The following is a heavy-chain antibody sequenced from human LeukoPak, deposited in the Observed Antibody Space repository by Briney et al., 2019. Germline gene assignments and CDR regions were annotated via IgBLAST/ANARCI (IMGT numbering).Heavy chain of an antibody. Sequence: GGPLRLSCAASGFSFSRYSMNWVRQAPGKGLEGVSIISDSSDDIHYADSLKGRFTISRDNTQNSVYLQMNSLRDEDTAVYYCARGATANTRHLDYWGQGTLVTVSS. D-gene: IGHD2-21*02. CDR2: ISDSSDDI. CDR3: ARGATANTRHLDY. CDR1: GFSFSRYS. J-gene: IGHJ4*02. V-gene: IGHV3-21*01.